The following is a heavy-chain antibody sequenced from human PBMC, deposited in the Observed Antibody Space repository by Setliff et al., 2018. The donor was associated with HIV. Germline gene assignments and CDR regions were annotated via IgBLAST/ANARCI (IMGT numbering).Heavy chain of an antibody. CDR1: GYTFTTYA. D-gene: IGHD6-19*01. V-gene: IGHV1-3*04. Sequence: SVKVSCKASGYTFTTYAMIWVRQAPGQSLEWMGWINTGNGNTGLSQKFQGRITISRDTSASTAYVELYSLTSEDTAVYYCARGERGFSSSGWYNHWGQGTLVTVS. CDR3: ARGERGFSSSGWYNH. J-gene: IGHJ4*02. CDR2: INTGNGNT.